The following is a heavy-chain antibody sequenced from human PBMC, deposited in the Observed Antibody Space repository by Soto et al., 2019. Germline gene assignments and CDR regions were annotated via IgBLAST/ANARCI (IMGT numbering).Heavy chain of an antibody. Sequence: GGSLRLSCAASGFTFSSYAMHWVRQAPGKGLEWVAVISYDGSNKYYADSVKGRFTISRDNSKNTLYLQMNSLRAEDTAVYYCARDRLLGILDYWGQGTLVTVSS. D-gene: IGHD7-27*01. J-gene: IGHJ4*02. V-gene: IGHV3-30-3*01. CDR2: ISYDGSNK. CDR1: GFTFSSYA. CDR3: ARDRLLGILDY.